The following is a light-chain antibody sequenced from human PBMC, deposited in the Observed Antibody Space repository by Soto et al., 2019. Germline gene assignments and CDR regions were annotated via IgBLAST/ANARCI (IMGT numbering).Light chain of an antibody. Sequence: QSALTQPASVSGSPGQSITISCTGTSSDVGGYNYVSWYQQHRGKAPKLMIYDVSNRPSGVSNRFSGSKSGNTASLTISGLQAEDEADYYCSSYTSSSTLVFGGGTKLTVL. J-gene: IGLJ2*01. CDR2: DVS. V-gene: IGLV2-14*01. CDR3: SSYTSSSTLV. CDR1: SSDVGGYNY.